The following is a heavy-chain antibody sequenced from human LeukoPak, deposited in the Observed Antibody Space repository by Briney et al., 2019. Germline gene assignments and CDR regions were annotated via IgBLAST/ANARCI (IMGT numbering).Heavy chain of an antibody. CDR3: ARDGGWRGYGRY. D-gene: IGHD5-12*01. CDR2: INPHSGGT. J-gene: IGHJ4*02. V-gene: IGHV1-2*02. Sequence: PRASVKVSCKASGYIFTGYYIHWVRQAPGQGLEWMGWINPHSGGTNYAQKFQGRVTMTRDTSISTAYMELSRLRSDDTAVYYCARDGGWRGYGRYWGQGTLVTVSS. CDR1: GYIFTGYY.